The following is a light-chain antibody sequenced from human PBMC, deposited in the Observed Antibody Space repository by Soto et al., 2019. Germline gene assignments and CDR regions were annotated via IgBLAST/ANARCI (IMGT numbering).Light chain of an antibody. Sequence: QSALTQPASVSGSPGQSITISCTGTSSDFGDYNYVSWYQVYPGKAPKLMIYEVSNRPSGVSNRFSGSKSGNTASLTISGLQAEDEADYYCSSYTSDSSPYVFGTGTKVTV. J-gene: IGLJ1*01. V-gene: IGLV2-14*01. CDR3: SSYTSDSSPYV. CDR1: SSDFGDYNY. CDR2: EVS.